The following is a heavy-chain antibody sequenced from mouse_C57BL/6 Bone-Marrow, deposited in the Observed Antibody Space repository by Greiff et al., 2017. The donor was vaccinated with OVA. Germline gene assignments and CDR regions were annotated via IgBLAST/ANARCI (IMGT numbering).Heavy chain of an antibody. CDR2: IYPRDGST. J-gene: IGHJ1*03. CDR3: ARLRPWYFDV. V-gene: IGHV1-85*01. Sequence: VKLVESGPELVKPGASVKLSCKASGYTFTSYDINWVKQRPGQGLEWIGWIYPRDGSTKYNEKFKGKATLTVDTSSSTAYMELHSLTSEDSAVYFCARLRPWYFDVWGTGTTVTVSS. CDR1: GYTFTSYD. D-gene: IGHD1-1*01.